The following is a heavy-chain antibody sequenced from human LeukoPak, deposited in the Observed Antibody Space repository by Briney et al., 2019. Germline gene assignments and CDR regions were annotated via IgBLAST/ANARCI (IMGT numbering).Heavy chain of an antibody. J-gene: IGHJ4*02. CDR3: AREKYDFWSGALGY. D-gene: IGHD3-3*01. CDR2: IIPIFGTA. CDR1: GYTFTSYG. Sequence: SVKVSCKASGYTFTSYGISWVRQAPGQGLEWMGRIIPIFGTANYAQKFQGRVTITTDESTSTAYMELSSLRSEDTAVYYCAREKYDFWSGALGYWGQGTLVTVSS. V-gene: IGHV1-69*05.